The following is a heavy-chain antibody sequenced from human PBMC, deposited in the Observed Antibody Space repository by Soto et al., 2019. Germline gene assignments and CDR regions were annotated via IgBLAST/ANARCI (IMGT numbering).Heavy chain of an antibody. CDR3: ASGSTWEDPTKLYMPLTP. Sequence: ASVKVSCKASGGTFSSYAISWVRQAPGQGLEWMGGIIPIFGTANYAQKFQGRVTITADKSTSTAYMELSSLRSEDTAVYYCASGSTWEDPTKLYMPLTPWGQGTLVTVSS. V-gene: IGHV1-69*06. J-gene: IGHJ5*02. D-gene: IGHD3-10*01. CDR1: GGTFSSYA. CDR2: IIPIFGTA.